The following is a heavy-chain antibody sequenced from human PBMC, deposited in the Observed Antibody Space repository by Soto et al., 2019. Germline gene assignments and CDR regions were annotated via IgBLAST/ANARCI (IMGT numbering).Heavy chain of an antibody. V-gene: IGHV1-18*01. J-gene: IGHJ6*02. D-gene: IGHD3-3*01. CDR2: ISTDNGNT. Sequence: QVQLVQSGAEVKKPGASVKVSCKASGYTFTSSGISWVRQAPGQGLEWMGWISTDNGNTNYAQHLQGIVSMTTDTSTSTAYMDLRSLRSDDTAEYYCARDQGITTFGVYSMYYYGMDVWGQGTTVTVSS. CDR1: GYTFTSSG. CDR3: ARDQGITTFGVYSMYYYGMDV.